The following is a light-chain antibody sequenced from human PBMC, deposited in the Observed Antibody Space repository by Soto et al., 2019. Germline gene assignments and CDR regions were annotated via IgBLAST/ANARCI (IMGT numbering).Light chain of an antibody. Sequence: DIQMTQSPSTLSASVGDRVTITCRASQSISDWLAWFQLKPGKAPKLLIYDASSLDSGVPSRFSGSGAGIEFTLTLSSLQPDDFATYYCQQYNNYSTFGQATKMEIK. CDR1: QSISDW. V-gene: IGKV1-5*01. CDR3: QQYNNYST. J-gene: IGKJ1*01. CDR2: DAS.